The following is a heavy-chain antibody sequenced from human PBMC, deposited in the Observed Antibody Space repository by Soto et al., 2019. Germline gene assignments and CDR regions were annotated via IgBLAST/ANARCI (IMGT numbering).Heavy chain of an antibody. V-gene: IGHV4-31*03. J-gene: IGHJ5*02. CDR2: IYYSGST. CDR3: ARVGGINWFDP. Sequence: QVQLQESGPGLVKPSQTLSLTCTVSGGSISSGGYYWSWIRQHPGKGLEWIGYIYYSGSTYYNPSLKRRVTISVDTSKNQCSLELSSVTAADTAVDYCARVGGINWFDPWGQGTLVTVSS. CDR1: GGSISSGGYY. D-gene: IGHD1-20*01.